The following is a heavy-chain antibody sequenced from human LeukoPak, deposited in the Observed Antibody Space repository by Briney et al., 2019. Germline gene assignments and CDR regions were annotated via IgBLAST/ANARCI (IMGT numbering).Heavy chain of an antibody. D-gene: IGHD2-2*02. CDR1: GGSISTYY. J-gene: IGHJ5*02. CDR2: IYTSGST. Sequence: SETLSLTCAVSGGSISTYYWSWIRQPAGKGLEWIGRIYTSGSTNYNPSLKSRVTMSVDTSKSQFSLNLRSVTAADTAVYYCARDKIPRSYVRWFDPWGQGTLVTVSS. CDR3: ARDKIPRSYVRWFDP. V-gene: IGHV4-4*07.